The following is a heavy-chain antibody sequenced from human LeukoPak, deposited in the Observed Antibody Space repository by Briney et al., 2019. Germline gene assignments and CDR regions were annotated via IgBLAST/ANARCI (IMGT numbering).Heavy chain of an antibody. CDR3: RRGAYNWNYALYYFYIDV. Sequence: GVSVTLFCGACGLPVSTNYMSWVRQAPEKGLEWVSYIYTCCSTYYVDSVKGRFTISRDNSKNPLFLQMNRLRAETTAVFYWRRGAYNWNYALYYFYIDVWGKGTAVTVSS. V-gene: IGHV3-53*01. CDR2: IYTCCST. CDR1: GLPVSTNY. J-gene: IGHJ6*03. D-gene: IGHD1-7*01.